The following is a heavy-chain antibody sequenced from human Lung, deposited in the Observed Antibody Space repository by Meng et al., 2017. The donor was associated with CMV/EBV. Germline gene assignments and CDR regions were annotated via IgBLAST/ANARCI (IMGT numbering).Heavy chain of an antibody. CDR3: ARIDFKRIYNFWMGEGPRTYGMDV. CDR1: GFSFSDYY. D-gene: IGHD3-3*01. Sequence: GESLKISCAASGFSFSDYYMSWIRQAPGKGLEWGSYISSSGTTIYYADSVKGRFTISRDNAENSLYLQVNSLTAEDTAVYYCARIDFKRIYNFWMGEGPRTYGMDVWGQGTTVTVSS. J-gene: IGHJ6*02. V-gene: IGHV3-11*01. CDR2: ISSSGTTI.